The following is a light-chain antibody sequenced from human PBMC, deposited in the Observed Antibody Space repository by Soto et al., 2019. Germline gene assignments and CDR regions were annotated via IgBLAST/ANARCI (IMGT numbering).Light chain of an antibody. CDR1: SSDIGASNF. Sequence: QSALTQPPSVSGSPGQSITVSCTGTSSDIGASNFASWYQHLPGRAPKVIIFEATNRPSGVSDRFSGSKAGTTASLTISGLQADDEGEYFCISYKTDDTFVFGTGTKVTVL. J-gene: IGLJ1*01. CDR3: ISYKTDDTFV. CDR2: EAT. V-gene: IGLV2-14*01.